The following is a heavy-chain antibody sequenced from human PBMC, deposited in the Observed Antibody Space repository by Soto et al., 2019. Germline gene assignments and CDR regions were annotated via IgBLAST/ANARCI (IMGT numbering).Heavy chain of an antibody. CDR3: AKMASFGSLNWFDP. D-gene: IGHD5-18*01. V-gene: IGHV1-8*01. J-gene: IGHJ5*02. CDR1: AYTLTNHD. Sequence: GDSLKVANKACAYTLTNHDVTWVLKATGQGLDWMGWMNAGSGDTGYAQKFQGRVTMTRNISIATAYMELSSLRSEDTAIYYCAKMASFGSLNWFDPWGQGTPVTVSS. CDR2: MNAGSGDT.